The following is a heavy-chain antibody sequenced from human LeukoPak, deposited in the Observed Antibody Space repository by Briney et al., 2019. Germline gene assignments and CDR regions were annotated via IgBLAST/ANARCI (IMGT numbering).Heavy chain of an antibody. D-gene: IGHD3-22*01. V-gene: IGHV4-39*01. J-gene: IGHJ1*01. Sequence: SETLSLTCIVSGGSISSNSYYWGWTRQPPGKGLEWIGSLYSSGTTYYNPSLKSRVTISVDTSKNQFSLKMSSVTAADTAMYYCARRWYYDTSGQEYFQHWGQGTLVTVSS. CDR3: ARRWYYDTSGQEYFQH. CDR1: GGSISSNSYY. CDR2: LYSSGTT.